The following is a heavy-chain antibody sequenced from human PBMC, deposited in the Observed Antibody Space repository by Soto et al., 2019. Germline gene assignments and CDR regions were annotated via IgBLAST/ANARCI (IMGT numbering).Heavy chain of an antibody. J-gene: IGHJ4*02. V-gene: IGHV5-51*01. D-gene: IGHD3-10*01. Sequence: GESLKISCKASGYNFISYWIAWVRQMPGKGLEWMGIIYPGDSDATYSPSLEGQVTFSVDKSITTAYLQWIGLKASVTARYYCARQGYCGSGTYYSDYWGQGTQVTVSS. CDR1: GYNFISYW. CDR2: IYPGDSDA. CDR3: ARQGYCGSGTYYSDY.